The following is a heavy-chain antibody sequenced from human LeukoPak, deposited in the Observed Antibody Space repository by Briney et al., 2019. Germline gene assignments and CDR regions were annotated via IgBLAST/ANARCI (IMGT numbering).Heavy chain of an antibody. D-gene: IGHD3-10*01. CDR3: AKLGKTENHYGSGRFSYYYYMDV. J-gene: IGHJ6*03. CDR2: ISSSGSTI. CDR1: GFTFSSYE. V-gene: IGHV3-48*03. Sequence: PGGSLRLSCAASGFTFSSYEMNWVRQAPGKGLEWVSYISSSGSTIYYADSVKGRFTISRDNSKNTLYLHMNSLRAEDTAVYYCAKLGKTENHYGSGRFSYYYYMDVWGKGTTVTISS.